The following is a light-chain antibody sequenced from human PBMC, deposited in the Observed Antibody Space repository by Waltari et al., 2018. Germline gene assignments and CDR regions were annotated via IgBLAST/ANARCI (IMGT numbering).Light chain of an antibody. V-gene: IGLV1-47*01. CDR1: SSNIGSNY. J-gene: IGLJ3*02. CDR2: KNN. Sequence: QSVLTQPPSASGTPGQKVTISCNGSSSNIGSNYVYWYQQFPGTAPKLRIFKNNQRPSGVPDRCSDSKSGTSASLAINGLRSEDEADYYCAAWDDSLSGLVLGGGTKVTVL. CDR3: AAWDDSLSGLV.